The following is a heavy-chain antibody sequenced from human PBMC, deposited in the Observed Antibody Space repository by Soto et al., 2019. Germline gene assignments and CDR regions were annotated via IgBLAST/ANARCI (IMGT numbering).Heavy chain of an antibody. CDR1: GYSFTSYW. D-gene: IGHD5-12*01. J-gene: IGHJ6*02. Sequence: XYSLKISCQCSGYSFTSYWVGLVPQMPGKGLEWMGIIYPGDSDTRYSPSFQGQVTISADKAISTAYLQWSSLKASDTAMYYCATHIVVHSGYDHSRTHYYYGMDVWGQRTTVTVPS. CDR3: ATHIVVHSGYDHSRTHYYYGMDV. V-gene: IGHV5-51*01. CDR2: IYPGDSDT.